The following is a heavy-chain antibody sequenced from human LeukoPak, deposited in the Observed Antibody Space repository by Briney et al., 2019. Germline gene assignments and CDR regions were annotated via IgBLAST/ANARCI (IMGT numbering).Heavy chain of an antibody. CDR2: IWNDGSNK. J-gene: IGHJ4*02. D-gene: IGHD3-10*01. CDR3: ARASGPFDY. V-gene: IGHV3-33*01. Sequence: PGRSLRLSCAASGFTFSVYGMHWVRQAPGKGLEWVGVIWNDGSNKYYADSVKGRFTISRDNSKNTLYLQMNSLRAEDTAVYSCARASGPFDYWGQGTTVTVSS. CDR1: GFTFSVYG.